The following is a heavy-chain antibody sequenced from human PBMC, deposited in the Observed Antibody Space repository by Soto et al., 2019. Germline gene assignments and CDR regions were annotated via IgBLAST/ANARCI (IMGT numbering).Heavy chain of an antibody. D-gene: IGHD2-15*01. J-gene: IGHJ6*02. V-gene: IGHV4-4*02. CDR3: AREAVAAAYYSYGMDV. CDR1: GGSISSSNW. Sequence: SETLSLTCAVSGGSISSSNWWSWVRQPPGKGLEWIGEIYHSGSTNYNPSLKSRVTISVDKSKNQFSLKLSSVTAADTAVYYCAREAVAAAYYSYGMDVWGQGTTVTVSS. CDR2: IYHSGST.